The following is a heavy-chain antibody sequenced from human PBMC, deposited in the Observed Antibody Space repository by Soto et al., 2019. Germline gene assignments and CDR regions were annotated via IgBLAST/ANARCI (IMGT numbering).Heavy chain of an antibody. CDR1: GFICSSYD. J-gene: IGHJ5*01. Sequence: GSLRLSCAVSGFICSSYDMSWVRQAPGKGLEFIGSMYYSGGANYNPSLKSRATISLDTSKNQFSLTVNSVTAADTAIYYCGRVVEGATRHTDFDSWGQGTLVTVSS. CDR2: MYYSGGA. V-gene: IGHV4-59*05. CDR3: GRVVEGATRHTDFDS. D-gene: IGHD2-15*01.